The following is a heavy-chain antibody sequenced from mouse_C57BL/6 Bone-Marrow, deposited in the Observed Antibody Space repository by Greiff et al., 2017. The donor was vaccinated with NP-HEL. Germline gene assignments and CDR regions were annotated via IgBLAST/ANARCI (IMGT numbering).Heavy chain of an antibody. CDR1: GYTFTSYW. J-gene: IGHJ2*01. V-gene: IGHV1-72*01. D-gene: IGHD3-1*01. Sequence: QVHVKQPGAELVKPGASVKLSCKASGYTFTSYWMHWVKQRPGRGLEWIGRIAPNSGGTKYNEKFKSKATLAVDKPSSTAYMPLSSLTSEDSAVYYCARSGGSDGFDYGGQGTTLTVSS. CDR3: ARSGGSDGFDY. CDR2: IAPNSGGT.